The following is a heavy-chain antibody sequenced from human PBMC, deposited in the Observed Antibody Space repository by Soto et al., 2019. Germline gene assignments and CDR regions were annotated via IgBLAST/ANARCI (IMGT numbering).Heavy chain of an antibody. J-gene: IGHJ4*02. CDR3: ARGGVTGSDSSSWYGQFDY. Sequence: SETLSLTCAVYGGSFSGYYWSWIRQPPGKGLEWIGEINHSGSTNYNPSLKSRVTISVDTSKNQFSLKLSSVTAADTAVYYCARGGVTGSDSSSWYGQFDYWGQGTLVTVSS. V-gene: IGHV4-34*01. CDR1: GGSFSGYY. D-gene: IGHD6-13*01. CDR2: INHSGST.